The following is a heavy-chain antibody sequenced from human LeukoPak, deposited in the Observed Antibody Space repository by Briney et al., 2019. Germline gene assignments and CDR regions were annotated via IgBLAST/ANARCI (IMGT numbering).Heavy chain of an antibody. D-gene: IGHD4-11*01. CDR3: ARSRPTVTTECYYYMDV. J-gene: IGHJ6*03. CDR1: GGTFSSYA. V-gene: IGHV1-69*13. Sequence: SVKVSCKASGGTFSSYAISWVRQAPGQGLEWMGGIIPIFGTANYAQKFQGRVTITADESTSTAYMELSSLRSEDTAVYYCARSRPTVTTECYYYMDVWGKGTTVTVSS. CDR2: IIPIFGTA.